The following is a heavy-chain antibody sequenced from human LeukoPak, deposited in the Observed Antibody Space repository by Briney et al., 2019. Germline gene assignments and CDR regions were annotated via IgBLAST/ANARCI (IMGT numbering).Heavy chain of an antibody. CDR2: IYYSGST. D-gene: IGHD3-16*01. J-gene: IGHJ3*02. CDR3: ARQERGAFDI. CDR1: GGSISSYY. V-gene: IGHV4-59*01. Sequence: SETLSLTCTVSGGSISSYYWSWIRQPPGKGLEWIGYIYYSGSTNYNPSLKSRVTISVDTSKNQFSLKLSSVTAADTAVYYCARQERGAFDIWGQGTMVTVFS.